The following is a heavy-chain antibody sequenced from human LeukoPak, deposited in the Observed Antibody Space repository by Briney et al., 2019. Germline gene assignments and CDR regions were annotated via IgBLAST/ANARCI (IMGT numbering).Heavy chain of an antibody. V-gene: IGHV1-18*01. CDR3: ASLSRSGAYYYYYMDV. Sequence: ASVKVSCKASGYTFTSYGISWVRQAPGQGLEWMGWISAYNGNTNYAQKLQGRVTMTTDTSTSTAYMELRSLRSDDTAVYYCASLSRSGAYYYYYMDVWGKGTTVTVSS. J-gene: IGHJ6*03. D-gene: IGHD3-3*01. CDR2: ISAYNGNT. CDR1: GYTFTSYG.